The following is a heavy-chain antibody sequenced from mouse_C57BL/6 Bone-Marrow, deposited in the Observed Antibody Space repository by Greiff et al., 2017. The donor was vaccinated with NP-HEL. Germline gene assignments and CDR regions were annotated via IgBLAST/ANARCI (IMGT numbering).Heavy chain of an antibody. V-gene: IGHV1-81*01. D-gene: IGHD2-10*02. J-gene: IGHJ4*01. CDR2: IYPRSGNT. CDR3: ARGGYEGDY. Sequence: VQLQQSGAELARPGASVKLSCKASGYTFTSYGISWVKQRTGQGLEWIGEIYPRSGNTYYNEKFKGKATLTADKSSSTAYMELRSLTSEDSAVYFCARGGYEGDYWGQGTSVTVSS. CDR1: GYTFTSYG.